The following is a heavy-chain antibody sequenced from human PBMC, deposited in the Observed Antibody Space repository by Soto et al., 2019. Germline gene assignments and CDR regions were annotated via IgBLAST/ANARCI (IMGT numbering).Heavy chain of an antibody. Sequence: EVQLLESGGGLEQPGGSLRLSCAASGFTFSSYGMTWVRQAPGKGLEWVSFSSATGAGTYYADSVKGRFTISRDNSKNTLHLQMTSLRADDTAVYYCAKDRRAGGNYGFYSDFWGQGALVIVSS. CDR2: SSATGAGT. CDR1: GFTFSSYG. J-gene: IGHJ4*02. CDR3: AKDRRAGGNYGFYSDF. D-gene: IGHD1-7*01. V-gene: IGHV3-23*01.